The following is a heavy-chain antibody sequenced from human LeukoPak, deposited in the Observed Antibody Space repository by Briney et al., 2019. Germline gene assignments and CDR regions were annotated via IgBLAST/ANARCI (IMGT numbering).Heavy chain of an antibody. D-gene: IGHD6-19*01. Sequence: SETLSLTCTVSGGSISSGGYYWSWIRQPPGKGLEWIGYIYHSGSTYYNPSLKSRVTISVDRSKNQFSLKLSSVTAADTAVYYCARDSRQEQWLTPNWFDPWGQGTLVTVSS. CDR1: GGSISSGGYY. J-gene: IGHJ5*02. CDR3: ARDSRQEQWLTPNWFDP. CDR2: IYHSGST. V-gene: IGHV4-30-2*01.